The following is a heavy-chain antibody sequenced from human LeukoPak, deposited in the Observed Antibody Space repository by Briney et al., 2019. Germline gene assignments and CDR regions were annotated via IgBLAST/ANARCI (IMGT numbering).Heavy chain of an antibody. CDR3: ARPRYAGGIDAFYI. V-gene: IGHV4-39*01. CDR1: GVSINNDNNC. D-gene: IGHD5-12*01. CDR2: ITYSGSA. Sequence: SETLSLTCSVSGVSINNDNNCWGWIRQPPGKGLEWIVTITYSGSAYYNPSLESRVTISIDPSKNQFSLTLSSVTAADTAIYYCARPRYAGGIDAFYIWGPGTMVTVSS. J-gene: IGHJ3*02.